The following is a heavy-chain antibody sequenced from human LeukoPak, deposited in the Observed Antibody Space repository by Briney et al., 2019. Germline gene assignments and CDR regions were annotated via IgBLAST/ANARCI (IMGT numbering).Heavy chain of an antibody. CDR2: IIPILGIA. CDR1: GGTFSTYT. V-gene: IGHV1-69*02. D-gene: IGHD1-26*01. Sequence: ASVKVSCKASGGTFSTYTITWVRQAPGQGLERMGRIIPILGIANYAQKVQGRVTITADKSTSTAYKDLSSLRSEDTAVYYCARATKVGTADYWGLGTLVTVSS. J-gene: IGHJ4*02. CDR3: ARATKVGTADY.